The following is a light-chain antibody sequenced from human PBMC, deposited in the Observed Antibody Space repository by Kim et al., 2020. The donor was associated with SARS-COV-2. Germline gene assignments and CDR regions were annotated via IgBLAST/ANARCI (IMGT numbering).Light chain of an antibody. CDR1: SSAIGSYNL. V-gene: IGLV2-23*02. J-gene: IGLJ2*01. CDR3: CSYAGSSTFVV. CDR2: EVS. Sequence: QPITISCTGTSSAIGSYNLVSWYQLHPGKAPKLMIYEVSERPSGVSNRFSGSKSGITTSLTISGLQSEDEADYYCCSYAGSSTFVVFGGGTQLTVL.